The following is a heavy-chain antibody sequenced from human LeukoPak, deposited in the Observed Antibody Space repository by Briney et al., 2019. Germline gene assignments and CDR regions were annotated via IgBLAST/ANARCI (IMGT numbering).Heavy chain of an antibody. J-gene: IGHJ4*02. V-gene: IGHV3-43*02. CDR2: ISGDGGST. D-gene: IGHD3-16*02. CDR1: GFTFDDYA. Sequence: PGGSLRLSCAASGFTFDDYAMHWVRQAPGKGLEWVSLISGDGGSTYYADSVKGRFTISRDNSKNSLYLQMNSLRTEDTALYYCAKALGDYVWGSYRPPPDFFDYWGQGTLVTVSS. CDR3: AKALGDYVWGSYRPPPDFFDY.